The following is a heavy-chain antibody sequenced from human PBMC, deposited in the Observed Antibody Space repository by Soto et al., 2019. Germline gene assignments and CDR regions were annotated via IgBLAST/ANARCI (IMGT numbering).Heavy chain of an antibody. CDR3: ARGVRATIYYYYYGMDV. CDR2: IIPIFGTA. CDR1: GGTFSSYA. D-gene: IGHD1-26*01. Sequence: GASVKVSCKASGGTFSSYAISWVRQAPGQGLEWMGGIIPIFGTANYAQKFQGRVTITADESTSTAYMELSSLRSEDTAVYYCARGVRATIYYYYYGMDVWGQGTTVTVSS. V-gene: IGHV1-69*13. J-gene: IGHJ6*02.